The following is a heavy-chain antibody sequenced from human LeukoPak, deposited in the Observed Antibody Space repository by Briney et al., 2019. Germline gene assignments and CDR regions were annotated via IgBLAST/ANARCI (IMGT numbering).Heavy chain of an antibody. V-gene: IGHV1-8*01. Sequence: SVKVSCKASGYTFTSYDINWVRQATGQGLEWMGWMNPNSGNTGYAQKFQGRVTMTRNTSISTAYMELSSLRSEDTAVYYCARGPGIAAAEDFDYWGQGTLVTVSS. D-gene: IGHD6-13*01. CDR1: GYTFTSYD. CDR2: MNPNSGNT. J-gene: IGHJ4*02. CDR3: ARGPGIAAAEDFDY.